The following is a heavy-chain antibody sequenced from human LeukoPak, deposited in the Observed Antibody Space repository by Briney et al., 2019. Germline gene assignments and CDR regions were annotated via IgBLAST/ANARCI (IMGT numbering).Heavy chain of an antibody. D-gene: IGHD3-10*01. V-gene: IGHV5-51*01. Sequence: GESMKISCKGSGYSFANYWIGWVRQMPGKGLEWMGIIYPGDSDTRYSPSFQGQVTISADKSISTAYLQWRSLKASDTAMYYCARQPSMIREVIAFDYWGQGTLVTVSS. J-gene: IGHJ4*02. CDR3: ARQPSMIREVIAFDY. CDR1: GYSFANYW. CDR2: IYPGDSDT.